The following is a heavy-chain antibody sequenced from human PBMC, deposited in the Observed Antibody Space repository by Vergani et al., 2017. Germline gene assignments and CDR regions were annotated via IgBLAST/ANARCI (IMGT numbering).Heavy chain of an antibody. CDR2: ISAYNGNT. J-gene: IGHJ6*02. V-gene: IGHV1-18*04. D-gene: IGHD2-2*01. CDR3: ARDPDNVVVPAAPYYYYYYGMDV. CDR1: GYTFTSYG. Sequence: QVQLVQSGAEVKKPGASVKVSCKASGYTFTSYGISWVRQAPGQGLEWMGWISAYNGNTNYAQKLQGRVTMTTETSTSTAYMELTSLRSDDTAVYYCARDPDNVVVPAAPYYYYYYGMDVWGQGTTVTVSS.